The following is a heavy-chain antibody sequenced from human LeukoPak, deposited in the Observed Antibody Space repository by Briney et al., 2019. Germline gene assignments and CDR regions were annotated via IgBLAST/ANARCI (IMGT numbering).Heavy chain of an antibody. J-gene: IGHJ4*02. CDR3: ARGRLMTTVTTYDY. Sequence: SETLSLTCTVSGGSISSSNYYWGWIRQPPGKGLEWIGSIYYSGSTHYNPSLKSRVTISVDTSKNQFSLRLSSVTAADTAVYYCARGRLMTTVTTYDYWGQGTLVTVSS. V-gene: IGHV4-39*07. D-gene: IGHD4-17*01. CDR1: GGSISSSNYY. CDR2: IYYSGST.